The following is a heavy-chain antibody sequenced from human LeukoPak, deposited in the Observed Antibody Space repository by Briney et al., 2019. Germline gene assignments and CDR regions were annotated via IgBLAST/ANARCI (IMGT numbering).Heavy chain of an antibody. D-gene: IGHD3-9*01. J-gene: IGHJ4*02. V-gene: IGHV3-30-3*01. Sequence: GGSLRLSCAASGFTFSSYWMSWVRQAPGRGLEWVAIISYDGDRKFYADSVKGRFTISRDISKNMLYLQMSSLRVEDTAMYYCARDGGTAYYYFDYWSQGTLVTVSS. CDR3: ARDGGTAYYYFDY. CDR2: ISYDGDRK. CDR1: GFTFSSYW.